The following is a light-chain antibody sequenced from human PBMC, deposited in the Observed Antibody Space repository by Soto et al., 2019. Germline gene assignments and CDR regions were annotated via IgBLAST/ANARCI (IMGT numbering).Light chain of an antibody. V-gene: IGLV1-47*01. CDR1: TSNIGTNY. Sequence: QSVLTQPPSASGTPGQTVTISSSGGTSNIGTNYVSWYQHLPGTAPKLLIYGNNQRPSGVPDRFSGSKFGTSASLAISGLRSDDEADYYCAVWDDSLSGVVFGGGTKLTVL. CDR3: AVWDDSLSGVV. J-gene: IGLJ3*02. CDR2: GNN.